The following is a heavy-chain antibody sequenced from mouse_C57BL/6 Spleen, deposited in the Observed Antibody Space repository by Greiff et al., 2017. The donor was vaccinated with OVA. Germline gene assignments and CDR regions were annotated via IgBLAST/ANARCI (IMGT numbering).Heavy chain of an antibody. CDR3: ARSGITTVVVPDY. Sequence: QVQLQQSGAELVKPGASVKLSCKASGYTFTSYWMQWVKQRPGQGLEWIGEIDPSDSYTNYNQKFKGKATLTVDTSSSTAYMQLSSLTSEDSAVYYCARSGITTVVVPDYWGQGTTLTVSS. D-gene: IGHD1-1*01. CDR2: IDPSDSYT. V-gene: IGHV1-50*01. J-gene: IGHJ2*01. CDR1: GYTFTSYW.